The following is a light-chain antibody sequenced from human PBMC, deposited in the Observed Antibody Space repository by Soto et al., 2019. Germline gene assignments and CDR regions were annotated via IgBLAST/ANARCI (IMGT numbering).Light chain of an antibody. Sequence: DIQMTQSPSSLSASVGDRITITCQASQDISNRLNWYHQKPGKAPNLLIYDASNLAAGVPSGFSGSGSGTHFTFTITSLQPEHIGTYYCQNCFTVPYTFGQGTKVEIK. V-gene: IGKV1-33*01. CDR1: QDISNR. CDR3: QNCFTVPYT. CDR2: DAS. J-gene: IGKJ2*01.